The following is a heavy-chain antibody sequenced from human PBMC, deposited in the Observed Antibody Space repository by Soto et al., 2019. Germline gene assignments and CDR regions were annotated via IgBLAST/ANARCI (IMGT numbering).Heavy chain of an antibody. J-gene: IGHJ4*02. CDR1: GFTFSSYA. CDR3: AAYYYDSSGLLDY. V-gene: IGHV3-30-3*01. D-gene: IGHD3-22*01. CDR2: ISYDGSNK. Sequence: GGSLRLSCAASGFTFSSYAMHWVRQAPGKGLEWVAVISYDGSNKYYADPVKGRFTISRDNSKNTLYLQMNSLRAEDTAVYYCAAYYYDSSGLLDYWGQGTLVTVSS.